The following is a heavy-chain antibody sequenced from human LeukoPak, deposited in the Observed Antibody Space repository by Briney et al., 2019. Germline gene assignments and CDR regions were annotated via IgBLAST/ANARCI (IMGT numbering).Heavy chain of an antibody. D-gene: IGHD1-26*01. V-gene: IGHV3-30*02. CDR1: GFTFSSYG. Sequence: PGGSLRLSCAASGFTFSSYGMHWVRQAPGKGLEWVAFIRYDGSNKYYADSVKGRFAISRDNSKNTLYLQMNSLRAEDTAVYYYAKEGGATRSFDYWGQGTLVTVSS. CDR3: AKEGGATRSFDY. CDR2: IRYDGSNK. J-gene: IGHJ4*02.